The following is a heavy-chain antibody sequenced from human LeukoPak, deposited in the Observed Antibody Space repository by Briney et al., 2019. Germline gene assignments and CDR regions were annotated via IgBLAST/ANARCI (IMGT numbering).Heavy chain of an antibody. CDR3: ARRGKYSSSWYRSTGAFDI. V-gene: IGHV4-59*08. CDR1: GGSISRNY. J-gene: IGHJ3*02. CDR2: IYYSGST. D-gene: IGHD6-13*01. Sequence: SETLSLTCTVSGGSISRNYWSWIRKSPGRGLERIGYIYYSGSTYYNPSLKSRVTISVDTSKNQFSLKLSSVTAADTAVYYCARRGKYSSSWYRSTGAFDIWGQGTMVTVSS.